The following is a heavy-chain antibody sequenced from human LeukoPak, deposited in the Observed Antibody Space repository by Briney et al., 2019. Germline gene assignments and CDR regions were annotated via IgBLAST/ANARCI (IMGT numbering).Heavy chain of an antibody. Sequence: SETLSLTCTVSGGSISSHYWSWTRQPPGPGLEWIGYIYYSASTNYNPSLKSRVTISVDTSKNQFSLKLSSVTAADTAVYYCAGGWQQLGGWFDPWGQGTLVTVSS. D-gene: IGHD6-13*01. CDR2: IYYSAST. J-gene: IGHJ5*02. V-gene: IGHV4-59*11. CDR3: AGGWQQLGGWFDP. CDR1: GGSISSHY.